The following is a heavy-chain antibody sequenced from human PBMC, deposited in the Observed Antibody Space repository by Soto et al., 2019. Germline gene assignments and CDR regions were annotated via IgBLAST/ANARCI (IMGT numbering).Heavy chain of an antibody. CDR3: ARAGSGYSTSWYYVEY. J-gene: IGHJ4*01. CDR2: IYHSGNT. CDR1: GGSISSGGYS. V-gene: IGHV4-30-2*01. Sequence: QLQLQESGSGLVEPSQTLSLTCAVSGGSISSGGYSXSWIRQPPGKGLEWIGYIYHSGNTHYXXAXXXXXXXXXXXXXXXXXXXXXSVTAADTAVYYCARAGSGYSTSWYYVEYWGXGILVTVSS. D-gene: IGHD3-10*01.